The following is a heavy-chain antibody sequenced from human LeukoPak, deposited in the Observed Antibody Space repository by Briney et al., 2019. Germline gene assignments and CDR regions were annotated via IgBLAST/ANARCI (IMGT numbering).Heavy chain of an antibody. CDR3: ARDHIVVVVAATRYNWFDP. CDR1: GGSISSYY. V-gene: IGHV4-4*07. Sequence: SETLPLTCTVSGGSISSYYWSWIRQPAGKGLEWIGRIYTSGSTNYNPSLKSRVTMSVDTSKNQFSLKLSSVTAADTAVYYCARDHIVVVVAATRYNWFDPWGQGTLVTVSS. CDR2: IYTSGST. J-gene: IGHJ5*02. D-gene: IGHD2-15*01.